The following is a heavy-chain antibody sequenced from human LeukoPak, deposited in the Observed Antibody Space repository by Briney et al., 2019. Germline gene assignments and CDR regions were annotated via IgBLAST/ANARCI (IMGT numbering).Heavy chain of an antibody. D-gene: IGHD6-6*01. CDR3: AREGQQLLPPFDY. J-gene: IGHJ4*02. CDR1: GSISSGSYY. CDR2: IYVSGST. V-gene: IGHV4-61*02. Sequence: PSQTLSLTCTVSGSISSGSYYWSWIRQPAGKGLEWIGRIYVSGSTNYNPSLESRVTISVDTSKNQFSLQLTSLTAADTAVYYCAREGQQLLPPFDYWGQGTLVTVSS.